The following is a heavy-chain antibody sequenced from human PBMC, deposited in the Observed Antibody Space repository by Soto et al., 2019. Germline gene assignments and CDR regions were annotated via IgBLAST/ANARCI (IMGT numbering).Heavy chain of an antibody. J-gene: IGHJ4*02. CDR2: ISSNGGTT. Sequence: EVQLAESGGGMVQPGGSLRLSCVASGFTFSSYDMHWVRQAPGKGLEYVSSISSNGGTTYYGNSVKGRFTISRDNSKNTLYLLMGSLRAEDMAVYYCVRRVSGNYDYWGQGTLVTVPS. V-gene: IGHV3-64*01. CDR3: VRRVSGNYDY. D-gene: IGHD1-7*01. CDR1: GFTFSSYD.